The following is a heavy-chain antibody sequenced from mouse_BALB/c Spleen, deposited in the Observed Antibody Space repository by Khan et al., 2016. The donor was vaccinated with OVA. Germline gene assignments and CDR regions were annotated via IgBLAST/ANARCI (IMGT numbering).Heavy chain of an antibody. V-gene: IGHV2-6*02. CDR1: GFSLTSYG. CDR3: ARNTRMLTTEMDY. CDR2: IWSDGKT. Sequence: VQLQESGPGLVAPSQSLSITCTVSGFSLTSYGVHWVRQPPGKGLEWLVVIWSDGKTTYNSTLKSRLSISKDNSKSQVFLKMNSLQTDDTAMYYCARNTRMLTTEMDYWGQGTSVTVSS. D-gene: IGHD2-2*01. J-gene: IGHJ4*01.